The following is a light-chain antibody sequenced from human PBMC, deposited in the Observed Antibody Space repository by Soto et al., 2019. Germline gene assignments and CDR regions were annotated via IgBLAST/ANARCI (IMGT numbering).Light chain of an antibody. CDR2: GAS. J-gene: IGKJ1*01. V-gene: IGKV3-15*01. CDR1: QTINNN. Sequence: VMTQAPATLSVSPGERVTLSCRASQTINNNVAWYQLKDGQVPRLLIYGASTRATDIPARFSGSGSGTEFTLTISPLQSEDFADNHCQQYNTWPQRFGQGTKV. CDR3: QQYNTWPQR.